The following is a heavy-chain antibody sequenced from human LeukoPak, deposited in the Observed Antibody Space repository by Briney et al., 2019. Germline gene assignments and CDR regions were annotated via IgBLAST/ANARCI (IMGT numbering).Heavy chain of an antibody. V-gene: IGHV3-30*03. J-gene: IGHJ4*02. CDR2: ITYDGYYK. D-gene: IGHD3-10*01. Sequence: PGTSLRLSCAASGFTFTNYGMHWVRQAPGKGLEWVALITYDGYYKYYSDSVKGRFTISSDTSKNTLYLQMNSLRAEDTAVYYGARDLSPVVRASPMGYWGQGTPVTVSS. CDR3: ARDLSPVVRASPMGY. CDR1: GFTFTNYG.